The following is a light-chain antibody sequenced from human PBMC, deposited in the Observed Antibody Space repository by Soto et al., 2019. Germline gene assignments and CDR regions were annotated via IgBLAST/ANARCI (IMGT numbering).Light chain of an antibody. V-gene: IGLV2-14*01. Sequence: QSVLTQPASVSGSPGQSITIPCTGTSSYVGGYNSVSWYQQHPGKAPKVMIYDVSNRPSGSSNRFSGSKSGNTASLTISGLQAEDEADYYCGSYTSSSTLVFGGGT. CDR1: SSYVGGYNS. J-gene: IGLJ2*01. CDR2: DVS. CDR3: GSYTSSSTLV.